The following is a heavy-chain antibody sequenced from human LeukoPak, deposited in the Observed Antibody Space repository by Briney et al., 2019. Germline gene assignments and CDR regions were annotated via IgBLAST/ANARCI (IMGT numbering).Heavy chain of an antibody. D-gene: IGHD2-2*01. CDR1: GFTFSDYY. V-gene: IGHV3-11*06. CDR3: AREGGDCSSTSCYVSWFDP. J-gene: IGHJ5*02. Sequence: PGGSLRLSCAASGFTFSDYYMSWIRQAPGKGLEWVSYISSSSSYTNYADSVKGRFTISRDNAKNSLYLQMSSLRAEDTAVYYCAREGGDCSSTSCYVSWFDPWGQGTLVTVSS. CDR2: ISSSSSYT.